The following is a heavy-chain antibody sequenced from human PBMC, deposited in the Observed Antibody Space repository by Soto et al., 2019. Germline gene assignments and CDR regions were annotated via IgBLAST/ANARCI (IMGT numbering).Heavy chain of an antibody. J-gene: IGHJ5*02. Sequence: SETLSLTCAVSGGFISSGDSSWRWISQPPGRGLEWIGHIYHGGTTFYNPSLKSRVAISEDRSKNQFSLNLSSVNAADTAVYYCARGRTGLVCSRNKCPGNWFDPLGQGTLVTVSS. CDR2: IYHGGTT. CDR3: ARGRTGLVCSRNKCPGNWFDP. CDR1: GGFISSGDSS. V-gene: IGHV4-30-2*01. D-gene: IGHD2-2*01.